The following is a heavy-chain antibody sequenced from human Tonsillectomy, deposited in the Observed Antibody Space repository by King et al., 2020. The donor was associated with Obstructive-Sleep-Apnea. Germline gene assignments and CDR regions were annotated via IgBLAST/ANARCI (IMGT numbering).Heavy chain of an antibody. CDR1: GGSFSGYY. CDR3: ARGTYYYDSSELWDDH. J-gene: IGHJ4*02. V-gene: IGHV4-34*01. CDR2: INHSGST. D-gene: IGHD3-22*01. Sequence: VQLQQWGAGLLKPSETLSLTCAVYGGSFSGYYWSWIRQPPGKGLEWIGEINHSGSTNYSPSLKSRATISVDTSKNQFSLKLSTVTAADTAVYYCARGTYYYDSSELWDDHWGQGTLVTVSS.